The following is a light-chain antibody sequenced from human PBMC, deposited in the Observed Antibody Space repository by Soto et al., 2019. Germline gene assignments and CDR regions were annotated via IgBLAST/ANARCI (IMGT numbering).Light chain of an antibody. Sequence: QSVLTQPPSASGTPGQRVTISCSGSSSNIGSNYVYWYQQLPGRAPKLLIYRNNQRPSGVPDRFSGSKSGTSASLAISGLRSEDEADYYCAAWDDSLSGPGVFGGGTKLTVL. CDR2: RNN. V-gene: IGLV1-47*01. CDR3: AAWDDSLSGPGV. J-gene: IGLJ2*01. CDR1: SSNIGSNY.